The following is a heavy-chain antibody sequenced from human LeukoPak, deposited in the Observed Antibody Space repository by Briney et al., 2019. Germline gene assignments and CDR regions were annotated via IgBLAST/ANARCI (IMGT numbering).Heavy chain of an antibody. D-gene: IGHD2-2*01. J-gene: IGHJ6*03. CDR2: IKQDGSEK. Sequence: PGGSLRLSCAASGFTFSTYCMSWVRQAPGKGLEWVANIKQDGSEKYYVDSVKGRFTISRDNSKNTLYLQMNSLRAEDTAVYYCAKDSDIVVVPAIYYYYMDVWGKGTTVTVSS. CDR1: GFTFSTYC. V-gene: IGHV3-7*01. CDR3: AKDSDIVVVPAIYYYYMDV.